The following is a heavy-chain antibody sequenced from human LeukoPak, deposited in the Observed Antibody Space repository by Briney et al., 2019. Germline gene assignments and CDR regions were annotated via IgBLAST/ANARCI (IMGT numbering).Heavy chain of an antibody. V-gene: IGHV3-23*01. J-gene: IGHJ4*02. CDR3: ARGRSGSYQTPDY. Sequence: GGSLRLSCAASGFTFSSHAMSWVRQAPGKGLEWVSVISGSGGTTYYADSVKGRFTISRDNSKNTLYLQMNSLRADDTAVYYCARGRSGSYQTPDYWGQGTLVTVSS. CDR1: GFTFSSHA. CDR2: ISGSGGTT. D-gene: IGHD1-26*01.